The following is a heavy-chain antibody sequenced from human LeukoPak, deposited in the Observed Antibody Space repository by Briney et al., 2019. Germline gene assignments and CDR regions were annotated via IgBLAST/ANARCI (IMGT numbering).Heavy chain of an antibody. CDR2: INIDGSSG. J-gene: IGHJ4*02. Sequence: PGGSLRLSCAASGFTFRSYWMHWVRQAPGKGLVWVSRINIDGSSGSYADSVEGRFTISRDNAKNTLYLQMNSLRAEDTAVYYCAKVGHTDIVVVPATQPIGYWGQGTLVTVSS. CDR1: GFTFRSYW. V-gene: IGHV3-74*01. D-gene: IGHD2-2*01. CDR3: AKVGHTDIVVVPATQPIGY.